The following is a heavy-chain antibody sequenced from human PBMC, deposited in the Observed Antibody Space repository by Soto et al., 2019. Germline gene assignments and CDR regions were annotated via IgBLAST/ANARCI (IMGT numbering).Heavy chain of an antibody. CDR1: GFTFSSYW. D-gene: IGHD3-3*01. Sequence: GGSLRLSCAASGFTFSSYWMHWVRQAPGKGLVWVSRINSDGSSTSYADSVKGRFTISRDNAKNTLYLQMNSLRAEDTAVYYCARVEYYDFWSGSYYFDYWGQGNLVTVSS. J-gene: IGHJ4*02. V-gene: IGHV3-74*01. CDR3: ARVEYYDFWSGSYYFDY. CDR2: INSDGSST.